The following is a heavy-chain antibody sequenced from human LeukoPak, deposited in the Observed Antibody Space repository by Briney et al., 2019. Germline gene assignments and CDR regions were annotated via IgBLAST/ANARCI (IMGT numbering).Heavy chain of an antibody. Sequence: PSETLSLTCTVSAGSISSDSYYWGWIRQPPGKGLEWIGSIYYSGSTYYNPSLKSRVTISVDTSKNQFSLKLSSVTAADTAVYYCARDGGSYYYDSSGYYPYNWFDPWGQGTLVTVSS. V-gene: IGHV4-39*07. CDR1: AGSISSDSYY. J-gene: IGHJ5*02. CDR2: IYYSGST. CDR3: ARDGGSYYYDSSGYYPYNWFDP. D-gene: IGHD3-22*01.